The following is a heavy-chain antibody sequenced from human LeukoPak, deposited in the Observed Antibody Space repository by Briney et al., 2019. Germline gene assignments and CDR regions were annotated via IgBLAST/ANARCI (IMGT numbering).Heavy chain of an antibody. V-gene: IGHV4-38-2*02. CDR1: NYSISNSLY. J-gene: IGHJ6*03. D-gene: IGHD4-17*01. CDR2: SYRSGST. Sequence: SEPLSLTCSGSNYSISNSLYWGWLRQPPGKGLEWIGSSYRSGSTFYTPSLKSRVTISLDTSKNQFSLKLSSVTAADTAVYFCARGTYGYYMDVWGKGTTVTVSS. CDR3: ARGTYGYYMDV.